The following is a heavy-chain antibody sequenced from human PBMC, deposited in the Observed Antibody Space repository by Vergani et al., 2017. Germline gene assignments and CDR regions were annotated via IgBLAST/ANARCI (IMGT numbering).Heavy chain of an antibody. CDR3: ARDPANLGIVDY. Sequence: EVQLVESGGGLVQPGGSLRLSCAASGFTFSSYDMHWVRQGIGKGLEWVSGIGTAGDTYYPDSVKGRFTISRENAKNSLYLQMNSLRAEDTAVYYCARDPANLGIVDYWGQGTLVTVSS. J-gene: IGHJ4*02. CDR2: IGTAGDT. D-gene: IGHD7-27*01. CDR1: GFTFSSYD. V-gene: IGHV3-13*01.